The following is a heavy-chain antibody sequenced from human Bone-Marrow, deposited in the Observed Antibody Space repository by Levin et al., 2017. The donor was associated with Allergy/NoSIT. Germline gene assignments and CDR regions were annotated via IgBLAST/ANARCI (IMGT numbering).Heavy chain of an antibody. CDR2: IYPGDSDT. D-gene: IGHD7-27*01. V-gene: IGHV5-51*01. CDR3: ARQRGSLAGAFDS. J-gene: IGHJ3*02. CDR1: GYSFTSYW. Sequence: ASVKVSCKGSGYSFTSYWIGWVRQMPGKGLEWMGIIYPGDSDTRYSPSFQGQVTISADKSISTAYLQWSSLKASDTAMYYCARQRGSLAGAFDSWGQGTMVTVSS.